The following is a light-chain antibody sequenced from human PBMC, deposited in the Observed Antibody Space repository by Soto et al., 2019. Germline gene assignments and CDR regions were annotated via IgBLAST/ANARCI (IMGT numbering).Light chain of an antibody. CDR1: QGIRSW. J-gene: IGKJ1*01. CDR2: KAS. CDR3: QQYNSYSRT. V-gene: IGKV1-5*03. Sequence: DIQMTQSPSSVSAAVGDRVTITCRASQGIRSWLAWYQQKPGKAPKLLIYKASSLESGVPSRFSGSGSGTEFTLTISSLQPDDFATYYCQQYNSYSRTFGQGTKVEIK.